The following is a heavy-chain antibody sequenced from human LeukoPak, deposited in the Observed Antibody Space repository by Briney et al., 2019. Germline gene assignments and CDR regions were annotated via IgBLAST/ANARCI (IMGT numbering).Heavy chain of an antibody. J-gene: IGHJ4*02. CDR3: ARRDHYDSSGYFDY. Sequence: AETLTLTCTVSGGSISSSSYYWGWIRQPPGKGLVWIRSIYYTANTYYNSSLTSRVTISVDTSKNQFSLKLSSVTAADSAVYYCARRDHYDSSGYFDYWGKGTLVTVSS. D-gene: IGHD3-22*01. V-gene: IGHV4-39*01. CDR2: IYYTANT. CDR1: GGSISSSSYY.